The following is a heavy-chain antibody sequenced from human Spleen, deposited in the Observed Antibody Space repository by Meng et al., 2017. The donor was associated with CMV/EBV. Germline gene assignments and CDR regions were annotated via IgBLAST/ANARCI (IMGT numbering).Heavy chain of an antibody. CDR2: YDREHGKT. CDR3: AALYDDFWSGYTH. Sequence: ASVKVSCKVSGNTLTELSTHWVRQTPGKGLEWMGGYDREHGKTIYAQKFQGRVTMTADTSTDTASMELSSLRSEDTAVYYCAALYDDFWSGYTHWGQGTLVTVSS. J-gene: IGHJ4*02. CDR1: GNTLTELS. D-gene: IGHD3-3*01. V-gene: IGHV1-24*01.